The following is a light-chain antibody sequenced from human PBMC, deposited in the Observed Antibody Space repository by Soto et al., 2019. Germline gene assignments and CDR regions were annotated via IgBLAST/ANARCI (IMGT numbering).Light chain of an antibody. J-gene: IGLJ2*01. CDR2: STN. CDR3: VLYMGSGIWV. Sequence: QTVVTQEPSFSVSPGRTVTLTCGLSSGSVSTSYYPSWYQQTPGQAPRTLIDSTNTRSSGVPDRFSGSILGNKAALTITGAQAEDESDYYCVLYMGSGIWVFGGGTKLTV. V-gene: IGLV8-61*01. CDR1: SGSVSTSYY.